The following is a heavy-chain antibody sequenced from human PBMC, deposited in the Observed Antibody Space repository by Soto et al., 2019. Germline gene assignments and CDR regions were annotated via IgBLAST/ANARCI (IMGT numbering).Heavy chain of an antibody. Sequence: GGSLRLSCAASGFTFSIYAMSWVRQAPGKGLEWVSSISGSGDSAYYADSVKGRFTISRDNSKNTLYLQINSLRADDTAVYYCAKERSDHRITAAAIEDWGKGSRVTVSS. J-gene: IGHJ4*02. CDR1: GFTFSIYA. CDR2: ISGSGDSA. CDR3: AKERSDHRITAAAIED. D-gene: IGHD6-25*01. V-gene: IGHV3-23*01.